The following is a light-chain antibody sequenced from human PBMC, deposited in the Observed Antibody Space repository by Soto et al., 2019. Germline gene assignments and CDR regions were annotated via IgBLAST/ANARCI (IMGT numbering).Light chain of an antibody. CDR2: GAS. J-gene: IGKJ1*01. V-gene: IGKV3-20*01. Sequence: EIVMTQSPGTLSLSPGERATLSCRASQSVSNNYLAWYQQKPGQAPRLLIYGASNRDTGIPYRFSGSGSETDFTLTISRLEPEDFAVYYCQQYGSSGTFGQGTKVDIK. CDR3: QQYGSSGT. CDR1: QSVSNNY.